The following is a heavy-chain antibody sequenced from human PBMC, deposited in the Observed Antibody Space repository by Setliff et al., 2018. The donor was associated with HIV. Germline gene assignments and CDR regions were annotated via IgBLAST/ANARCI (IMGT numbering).Heavy chain of an antibody. Sequence: ASVKVSCKVSGDTFRNYAINWVRQAPGQGLEWMGGIIPIFGTPNYAQKFQGRVTITTDESTNTVYVEPYSLTSEDTAIYYCASSAGAVPTTAPYGDYYYYFYMDVWGKGTTVTVSS. J-gene: IGHJ6*03. CDR3: ASSAGAVPTTAPYGDYYYYFYMDV. CDR2: IIPIFGTP. CDR1: GDTFRNYA. V-gene: IGHV1-69*05. D-gene: IGHD1-1*01.